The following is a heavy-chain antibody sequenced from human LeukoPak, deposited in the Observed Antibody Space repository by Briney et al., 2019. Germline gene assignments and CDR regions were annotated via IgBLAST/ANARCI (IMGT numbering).Heavy chain of an antibody. CDR1: GGSTSRYY. D-gene: IGHD5-18*01. J-gene: IGHJ4*02. Sequence: PSETLSLTCAVPGGSTSRYYWSWIRQPPGKGLEWIGEINHSGSTNYNPSLKSRVTISVDTSKNQFSLKLSSVTAADTAVYYCARGLRRSWIQLYYWGQGTLVTVSS. CDR2: INHSGST. CDR3: ARGLRRSWIQLYY. V-gene: IGHV4-34*01.